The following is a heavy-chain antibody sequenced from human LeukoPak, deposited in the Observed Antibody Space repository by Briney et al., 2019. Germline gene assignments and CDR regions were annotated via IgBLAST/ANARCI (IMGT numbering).Heavy chain of an antibody. CDR2: IYPGDSDT. J-gene: IGHJ4*02. V-gene: IGHV5-51*04. CDR1: GYIFTRFW. Sequence: GESLKISCKASGYIFTRFWIAWVRQMPGKGLDWMGIIYPGDSDTRYSPSFQGQVTISADKPINTAYLQWTSLKVSDTAMHYCARVEYYYDSSEYYQNLFDYWGQGTLVTVSS. D-gene: IGHD3-22*01. CDR3: ARVEYYYDSSEYYQNLFDY.